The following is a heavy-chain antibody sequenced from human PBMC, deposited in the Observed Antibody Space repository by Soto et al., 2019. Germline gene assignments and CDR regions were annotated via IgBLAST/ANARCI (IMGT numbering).Heavy chain of an antibody. D-gene: IGHD1-26*01. CDR3: ARDRTPSGSYWYFYPLDV. Sequence: PGGSLRLSCVPSGFNFDKYTINWVRQAPGKGLEWVSSISGSSTYIFYADSVKGRFTISRDNAKNSVYLQLNSLRADDTAVYYCARDRTPSGSYWYFYPLDVWGQGTTVTVSS. CDR2: ISGSSTYI. J-gene: IGHJ6*02. CDR1: GFNFDKYT. V-gene: IGHV3-21*01.